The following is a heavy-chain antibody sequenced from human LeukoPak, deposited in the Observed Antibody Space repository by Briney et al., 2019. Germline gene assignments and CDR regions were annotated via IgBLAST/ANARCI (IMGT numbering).Heavy chain of an antibody. J-gene: IGHJ3*02. CDR2: INHSGST. V-gene: IGHV4-34*01. D-gene: IGHD3-22*01. CDR3: AGDPNYYDSIAFDI. CDR1: GGSFSGYY. Sequence: SETLSLTCAVCGGSFSGYYWSWIRQPPGKGLEWIGEINHSGSTNYNPSLKSRVTISVDTSKNQFSLKLSSVTAADTAVYYCAGDPNYYDSIAFDIWGQGTMVTVSS.